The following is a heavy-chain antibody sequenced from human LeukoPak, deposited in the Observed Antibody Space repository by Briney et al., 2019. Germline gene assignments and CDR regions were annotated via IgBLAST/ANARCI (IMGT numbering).Heavy chain of an antibody. Sequence: SQTLSLTCAISGDSVSSNSAAWNWIRQSPSRGLEWLGGTYYRSKWYNDYAVSVKSRITINPDTSKNQFSLQLNSVTPEDTAVYYCARAPEYSSSSGFDYWGQGTLVTVSS. D-gene: IGHD6-6*01. CDR1: GDSVSSNSAA. CDR2: TYYRSKWYN. CDR3: ARAPEYSSSSGFDY. J-gene: IGHJ4*02. V-gene: IGHV6-1*01.